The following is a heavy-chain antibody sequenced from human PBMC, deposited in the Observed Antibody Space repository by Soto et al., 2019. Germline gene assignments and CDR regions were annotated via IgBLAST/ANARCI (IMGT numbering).Heavy chain of an antibody. J-gene: IGHJ4*02. CDR2: ISSNGGST. D-gene: IGHD6-19*01. CDR3: VKDLDEAYSSGLDY. V-gene: IGHV3-64D*06. Sequence: SLRLSCSASGFTFSSYAMHWVRQAPGRGLEYVSAISSNGGSTYYADSVKGRFTISRDNSKNTLYLQMSSLRAEDTAVYYCVKDLDEAYSSGLDYWGQGTLVTVSS. CDR1: GFTFSSYA.